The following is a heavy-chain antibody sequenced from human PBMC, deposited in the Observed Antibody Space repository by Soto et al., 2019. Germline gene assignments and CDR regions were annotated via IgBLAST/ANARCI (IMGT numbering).Heavy chain of an antibody. D-gene: IGHD3-22*01. J-gene: IGHJ4*02. CDR3: ARDGGYYDSSGTLDY. V-gene: IGHV3-30*05. CDR1: GFTFSSYS. Sequence: GGSLRLSCAASGFTFSSYSMNWVRQAPGKGLEWVAVISYDGSNKYYADSVKGRFTISRDNSKNTLYLQMNSLRAEDTAVYYCARDGGYYDSSGTLDYWGQGTLVTVSS. CDR2: ISYDGSNK.